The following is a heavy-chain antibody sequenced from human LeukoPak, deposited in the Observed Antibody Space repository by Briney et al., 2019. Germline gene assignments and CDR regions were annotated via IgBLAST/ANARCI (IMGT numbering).Heavy chain of an antibody. V-gene: IGHV4-59*01. CDR3: ARLYSSSSLRFDP. Sequence: SETLSLTCAVYGGSFSGYYWSWIRQPPGKGLEWIGYIYYSGSTNYNPSLKSRVTISVDTSKNQFSLKLSSVTAADTAVYYCARLYSSSSLRFDPWGQGTLVTVSS. J-gene: IGHJ5*02. D-gene: IGHD6-6*01. CDR1: GGSFSGYY. CDR2: IYYSGST.